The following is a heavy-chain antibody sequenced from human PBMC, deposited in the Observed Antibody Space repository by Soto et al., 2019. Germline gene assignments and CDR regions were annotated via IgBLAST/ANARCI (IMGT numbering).Heavy chain of an antibody. CDR1: GGSFSGYF. CDR3: VRGPYNYNSRYFDY. Sequence: SETLSLTCTVSGGSFSGYFWAWIRQPPGKGLEWLAEINHSGITNYNPSVESRVSMSVDTSKNQFSLRLYSVTAADTAVYYCVRGPYNYNSRYFDYWGQGTLVTVS. CDR2: INHSGIT. V-gene: IGHV4-34*01. D-gene: IGHD1-1*01. J-gene: IGHJ4*02.